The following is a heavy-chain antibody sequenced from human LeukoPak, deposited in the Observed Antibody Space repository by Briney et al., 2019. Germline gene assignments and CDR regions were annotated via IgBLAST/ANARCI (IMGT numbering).Heavy chain of an antibody. CDR1: GGSFSGYY. J-gene: IGHJ6*02. CDR2: INHSGST. Sequence: SETLSLTCAVYGGSFSGYYWSWIRQPPGKGLEWIGEINHSGSTNYNPSLKSRVTISVDTSRNQSSLKLSSVTAADTAVYYCARQTYYYGSGREDYGMDVWGQGTTVTVSS. D-gene: IGHD3-10*01. V-gene: IGHV4-34*01. CDR3: ARQTYYYGSGREDYGMDV.